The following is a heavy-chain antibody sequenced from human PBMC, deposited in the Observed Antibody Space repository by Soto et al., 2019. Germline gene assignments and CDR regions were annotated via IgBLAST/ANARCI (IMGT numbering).Heavy chain of an antibody. CDR2: IYYSGST. J-gene: IGHJ4*02. D-gene: IGHD4-17*01. V-gene: IGHV4-59*01. CDR3: ARGRIDYVFDY. Sequence: SETLSLTCTVSGGSISGYYWSWIRQPPGKGLEWIGYIYYSGSTNYNPSLKSRVTISVDTSKNQFSLKLSSVTAADTAVYYCARGRIDYVFDYWGQGTLVTVSS. CDR1: GGSISGYY.